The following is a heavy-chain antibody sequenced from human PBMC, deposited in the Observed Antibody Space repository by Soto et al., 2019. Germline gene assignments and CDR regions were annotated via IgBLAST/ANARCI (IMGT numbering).Heavy chain of an antibody. D-gene: IGHD6-13*01. V-gene: IGHV3-33*01. CDR2: IWNDGNGY. Sequence: QVQLVESGGGVVQPGRSLRLSCAASGFTFNNYGMHWVRQAPGKGLEWVAVIWNDGNGYYYANSVKGRITISRDNSKNTLYLRVSSQRVEDTAVYSCARRQISPPTRGAASARGGMDVWGQGTTVTGSS. CDR1: GFTFNNYG. CDR3: ARRQISPPTRGAASARGGMDV. J-gene: IGHJ6*02.